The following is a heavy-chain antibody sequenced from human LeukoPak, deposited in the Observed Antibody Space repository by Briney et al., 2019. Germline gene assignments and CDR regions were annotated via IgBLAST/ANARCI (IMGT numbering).Heavy chain of an antibody. D-gene: IGHD3-22*01. CDR3: ARGSGYMIWYFDL. CDR2: ISSSGSTI. J-gene: IGHJ2*01. V-gene: IGHV3-48*03. CDR1: GFTFSSYE. Sequence: GGSLRLSCAASGFTFSSYEMNWVRQAPGKGLEWVSYISSSGSTIYYADSVKGRFTISRDNAKNSLYLQMNSLRAEDTAVYYCARGSGYMIWYFDLRGRGTLVTVSS.